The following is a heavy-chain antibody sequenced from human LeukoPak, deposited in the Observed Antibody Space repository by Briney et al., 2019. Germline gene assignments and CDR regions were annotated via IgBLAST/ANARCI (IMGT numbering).Heavy chain of an antibody. J-gene: IGHJ2*01. D-gene: IGHD1-26*01. V-gene: IGHV1-18*01. CDR1: GYTFTSYG. CDR3: ARENFSGSYVSYFDL. Sequence: ASVKVSCKASGYTFTSYGISWVRQAPGHGLEWMGWISAYNGNTNYAQKLQGRVTMTTDTSTSTAYMELRSLRSDDTTVYFCARENFSGSYVSYFDLWGRGTLVTVSS. CDR2: ISAYNGNT.